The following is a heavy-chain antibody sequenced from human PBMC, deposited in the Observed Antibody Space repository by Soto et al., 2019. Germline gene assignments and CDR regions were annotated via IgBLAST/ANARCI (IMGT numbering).Heavy chain of an antibody. V-gene: IGHV1-18*01. CDR1: GYTFTSYG. D-gene: IGHD6-19*01. Sequence: ASVKVSCKASGYTFTSYGISWVRQAPGQGLEWMGWISAYNGNTNYAQKLQGRVTMTTDTSTSTAYMELRSLRSDDTAVYYCASYSSGWYYYYYYGMDVWGQGTTVPVSS. J-gene: IGHJ6*02. CDR3: ASYSSGWYYYYYYGMDV. CDR2: ISAYNGNT.